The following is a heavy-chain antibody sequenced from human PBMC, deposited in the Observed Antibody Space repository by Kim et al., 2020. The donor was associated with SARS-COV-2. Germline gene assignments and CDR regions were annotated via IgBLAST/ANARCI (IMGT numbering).Heavy chain of an antibody. J-gene: IGHJ4*02. CDR2: ISYDGSNK. Sequence: GGSLRLSCAASGFTFSSYAMHWVRQAPGKGLEWVAVISYDGSNKYYADSVKGRFTISRDNSKNTLYLQMNSLRAEDTAVYYCARGPQVAPFDYWGQGTLVTVSA. CDR3: ARGPQVAPFDY. D-gene: IGHD5-12*01. CDR1: GFTFSSYA. V-gene: IGHV3-30*04.